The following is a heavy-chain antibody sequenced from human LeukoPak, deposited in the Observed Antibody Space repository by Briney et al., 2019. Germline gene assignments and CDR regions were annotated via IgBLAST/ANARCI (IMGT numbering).Heavy chain of an antibody. D-gene: IGHD3-10*01. V-gene: IGHV3-30*04. CDR1: GFTFSRHA. Sequence: GGSLRLSCAPSGFTFSRHAMHWVRQAPGKGLEWVAIIAYDGSSTYYADSVKGRFTISRDNSNNTMWLQINSLRGEDTAVYYCTRGYYYGSGSYEGFAAFDIWGQGTMVTVSS. CDR2: IAYDGSST. CDR3: TRGYYYGSGSYEGFAAFDI. J-gene: IGHJ3*02.